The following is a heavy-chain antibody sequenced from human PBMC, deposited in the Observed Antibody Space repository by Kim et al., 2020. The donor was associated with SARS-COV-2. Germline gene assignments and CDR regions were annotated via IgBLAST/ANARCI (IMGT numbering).Heavy chain of an antibody. CDR3: ARNTYYDFWSGLYYGMDV. Sequence: SETLSLTCTVSGGSISSYYWSWIRQPAGKGLEWIGRIYTSGSTNYNPSLKSRVTMSVDTSKNQFSLKLSSVTAADTSVYYCARNTYYDFWSGLYYGMDVWGQGTTVTVSS. CDR1: GGSISSYY. CDR2: IYTSGST. J-gene: IGHJ6*02. D-gene: IGHD3-3*01. V-gene: IGHV4-4*07.